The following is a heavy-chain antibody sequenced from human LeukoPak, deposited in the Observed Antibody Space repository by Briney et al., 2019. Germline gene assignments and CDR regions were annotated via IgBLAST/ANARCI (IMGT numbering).Heavy chain of an antibody. CDR2: VNPDERTI. CDR1: GFTFSNYW. Sequence: TGGSLRLSCAASGFTFSNYWMHWVRQVPGKGLVWVSGVNPDERTIKYADSVKGRFTISRDNSKNTLYLQMNSLRAEDTAVYYCAKDGLGLAAAGYWGQGTLVTVSS. V-gene: IGHV3-74*03. D-gene: IGHD6-13*01. CDR3: AKDGLGLAAAGY. J-gene: IGHJ4*02.